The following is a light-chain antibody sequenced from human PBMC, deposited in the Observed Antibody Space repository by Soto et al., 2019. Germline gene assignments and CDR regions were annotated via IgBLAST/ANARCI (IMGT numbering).Light chain of an antibody. CDR3: QQYNSYSRT. V-gene: IGKV1-5*03. CDR2: KAS. CDR1: QSISSW. Sequence: DIQMTQSPSTLSASVGDRVTITCRASQSISSWLAWYQQKPGKAPKLPIYKASSLESGVPSRFSGSGSGTEFTLTISSLQPDDFATDYCQQYNSYSRTFGQGTKVEIK. J-gene: IGKJ1*01.